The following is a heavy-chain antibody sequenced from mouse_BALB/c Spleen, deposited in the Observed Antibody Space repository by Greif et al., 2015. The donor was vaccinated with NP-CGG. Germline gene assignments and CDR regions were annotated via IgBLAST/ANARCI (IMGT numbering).Heavy chain of an antibody. V-gene: IGHV1S81*02. Sequence: VKLMESGAELVKPGASVKLSCKASGYTFTSYYMYWVKQRPGQGLEWIGGINPSNGGTNFNEKFKSKATLTVDKSSSTAYMQLSSLTSEDSAVYYCTNGGFYYAMDYWGQGTSVTVSS. CDR3: TNGGFYYAMDY. CDR2: INPSNGGT. CDR1: GYTFTSYY. D-gene: IGHD1-3*01. J-gene: IGHJ4*01.